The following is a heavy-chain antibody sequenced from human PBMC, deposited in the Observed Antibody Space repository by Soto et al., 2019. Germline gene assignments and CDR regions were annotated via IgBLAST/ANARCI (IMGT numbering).Heavy chain of an antibody. V-gene: IGHV3-33*01. CDR1: GFTFSSYG. D-gene: IGHD6-6*01. CDR3: ARDSSSSSPDYFDY. J-gene: IGHJ4*02. CDR2: IWYDGSNK. Sequence: PGGSLRLSCAASGFTFSSYGMHWVRQAPGKGLEWVAVIWYDGSNKYYADSVKGRFTISRDNSKNTLYLQMNSLRAEDTAVYYCARDSSSSSPDYFDYWGQGTLVTVSS.